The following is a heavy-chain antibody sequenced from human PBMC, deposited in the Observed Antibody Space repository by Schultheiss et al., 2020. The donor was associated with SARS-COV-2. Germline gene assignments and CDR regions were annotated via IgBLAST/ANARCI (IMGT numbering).Heavy chain of an antibody. CDR3: ASFAVTTLEHLYGMDV. J-gene: IGHJ6*02. CDR1: GYTFTGYY. V-gene: IGHV1-8*02. Sequence: ASVKVSCKASGYTFTGYYMHWVRQAPGQGLEWMGWMNPNSGNTGYAQKFQGRVTMTRNTSISTAYMELSSLRSDDTAVYYCASFAVTTLEHLYGMDVWGQGTTVTVSS. CDR2: MNPNSGNT. D-gene: IGHD4-11*01.